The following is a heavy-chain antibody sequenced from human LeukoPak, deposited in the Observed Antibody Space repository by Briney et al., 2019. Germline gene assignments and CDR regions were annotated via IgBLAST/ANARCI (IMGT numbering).Heavy chain of an antibody. CDR2: IKSKTDGGTT. J-gene: IGHJ4*02. D-gene: IGHD3-22*01. CDR1: GFTFSNAW. CDR3: TTDEYYYDSSGYYYSDKTFDY. V-gene: IGHV3-15*01. Sequence: GGSLRLSCAASGFTFSNAWMSWVRQAPGKGLEWVGRIKSKTDGGTTDYAAPVKGRFTISRDDSKNTLYLQMNSLKTEDTAVYYCTTDEYYYDSSGYYYSDKTFDYWGQGTLVTVSS.